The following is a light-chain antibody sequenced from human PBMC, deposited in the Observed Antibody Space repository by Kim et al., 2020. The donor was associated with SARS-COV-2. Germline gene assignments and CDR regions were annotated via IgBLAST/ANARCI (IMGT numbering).Light chain of an antibody. J-gene: IGKJ4*01. V-gene: IGKV3-15*01. CDR2: GAS. Sequence: EVVMTQSPATLSVSPGERATLSCRASQSVGNNLAWYQQKPGQAPRLLIYGASTRATGIPARIYGSGSGTEFTLSISSLQSEDSAVYYCQKYNNWPPLTFGGGTKVDIK. CDR1: QSVGNN. CDR3: QKYNNWPPLT.